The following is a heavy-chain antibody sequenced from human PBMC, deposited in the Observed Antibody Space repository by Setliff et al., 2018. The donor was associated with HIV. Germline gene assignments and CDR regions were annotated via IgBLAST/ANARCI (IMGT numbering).Heavy chain of an antibody. Sequence: GSLRLSCTASGFTFSSHDMHWVRQAPGKGLEWIGEINHSGSTNYNPSLKSRVTISVDTSKNQFSLKLSSVTAADTAVYYCARGRRRIAAAGRGGFDYWGQGTLVTVSS. V-gene: IGHV4-34*01. J-gene: IGHJ4*02. CDR1: GFTFSSHD. D-gene: IGHD6-13*01. CDR3: ARGRRRIAAAGRGGFDY. CDR2: INHSGST.